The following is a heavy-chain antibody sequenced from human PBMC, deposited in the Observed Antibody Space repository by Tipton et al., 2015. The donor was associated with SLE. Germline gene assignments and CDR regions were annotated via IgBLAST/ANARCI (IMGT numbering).Heavy chain of an antibody. D-gene: IGHD3-10*01. J-gene: IGHJ6*03. Sequence: SLRLSCAASGFTISDHYMDWVRQAPGKGLEWVGFIGSIAYGGTTEYAASVTGRFTISRDDSKSIAYLQMNSLKPEDTAVYFCTRVRISTPMVRGVIQYYCYYMDVWGNGTTVTVSS. CDR1: GFTISDHY. CDR3: TRVRISTPMVRGVIQYYCYYMDV. CDR2: IGSIAYGGTT. V-gene: IGHV3-49*04.